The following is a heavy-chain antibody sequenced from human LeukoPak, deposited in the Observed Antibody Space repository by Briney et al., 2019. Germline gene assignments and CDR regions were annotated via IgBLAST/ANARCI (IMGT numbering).Heavy chain of an antibody. CDR1: GFTFSSYD. Sequence: PGGSLRLSCAASGFTFSSYDMHWVRHATGKGLEWVSAIGTAGDTYYPGSVKGRFTISRENAKNSLYLQMNSLRAGDTAVYYCARGIAGTAMVRLGMDVWGQGTTVTVSS. D-gene: IGHD5-18*01. J-gene: IGHJ6*02. CDR2: IGTAGDT. V-gene: IGHV3-13*01. CDR3: ARGIAGTAMVRLGMDV.